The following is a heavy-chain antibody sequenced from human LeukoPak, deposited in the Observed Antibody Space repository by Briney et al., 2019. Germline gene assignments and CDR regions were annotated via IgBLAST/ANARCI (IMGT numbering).Heavy chain of an antibody. J-gene: IGHJ4*02. CDR1: GGTFSSYT. D-gene: IGHD1-7*01. Sequence: SVKVSCKASGGTFSSYTISWVRQAPGQGHEWMGRIIPILGIANYAQKFQGRVTITADKSTSTAYMELSSLRSEVTAVYYCAREPTGTTNPPDYWGQGTLVTVSS. CDR3: AREPTGTTNPPDY. CDR2: IIPILGIA. V-gene: IGHV1-69*04.